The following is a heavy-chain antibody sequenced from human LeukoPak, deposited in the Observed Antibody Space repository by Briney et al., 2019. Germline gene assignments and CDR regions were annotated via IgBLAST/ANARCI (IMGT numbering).Heavy chain of an antibody. Sequence: GGSLRLSCAASGFTFDDYAMHWVRQAPGKGLEWVSLISWDGGSTYYADSVKGRFTISRDNSKNTLYLQMNSLRAEDTAVYYCAKDQNNMIVVVIKTYYYYGMDVWGQGTTVTVSS. CDR3: AKDQNNMIVVVIKTYYYYGMDV. CDR1: GFTFDDYA. V-gene: IGHV3-43D*03. J-gene: IGHJ6*02. CDR2: ISWDGGST. D-gene: IGHD3-22*01.